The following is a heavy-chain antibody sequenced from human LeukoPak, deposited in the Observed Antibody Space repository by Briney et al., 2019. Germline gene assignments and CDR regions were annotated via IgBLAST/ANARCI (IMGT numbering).Heavy chain of an antibody. D-gene: IGHD2-15*01. CDR2: INHSGST. Sequence: SETLSLTCAVYGGSFSGHYWSWIRQPPGKGLEWIGEINHSGSTNYNPSLKSRVTISVDTSKNQFSLKLSSVTAADTAVYYCARVRRYCSGGSCKPTLDYWGQGTLVTVSS. V-gene: IGHV4-34*01. J-gene: IGHJ4*02. CDR1: GGSFSGHY. CDR3: ARVRRYCSGGSCKPTLDY.